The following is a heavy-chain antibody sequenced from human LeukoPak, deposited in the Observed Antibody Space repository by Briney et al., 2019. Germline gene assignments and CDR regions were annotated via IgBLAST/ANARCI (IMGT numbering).Heavy chain of an antibody. J-gene: IGHJ4*02. CDR2: IKQDGSEK. CDR1: GFTFSNYW. D-gene: IGHD5-18*01. CDR3: ARGGLQLLAPLDY. V-gene: IGHV3-7*05. Sequence: PGGSLRLSCAASGFTFSNYWMNWVRQAPGKGLEWVANIKQDGSEKYYVDSVKGRFTISRDNAKNSLYLQMNSLRAEDTAMYCCARGGLQLLAPLDYWGQGTLVTVSS.